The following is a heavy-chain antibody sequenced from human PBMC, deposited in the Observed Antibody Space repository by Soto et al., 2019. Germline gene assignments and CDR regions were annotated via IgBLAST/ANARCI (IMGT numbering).Heavy chain of an antibody. CDR3: ARGLRQWLVRPAFDI. V-gene: IGHV4-34*01. J-gene: IGHJ3*02. D-gene: IGHD6-19*01. CDR1: GGSFSGYY. CDR2: IKHSGST. Sequence: TSETLSLTCAVYGGSFSGYYWSWIRQPPGKGLGWIGEIKHSGSTNDNPSLKSRVTISVDTSENQCSLKLSSVTAADTAVYYCARGLRQWLVRPAFDIWGQGTMVTVSS.